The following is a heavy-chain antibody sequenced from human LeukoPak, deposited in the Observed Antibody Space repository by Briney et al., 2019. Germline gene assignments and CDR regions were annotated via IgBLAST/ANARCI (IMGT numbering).Heavy chain of an antibody. D-gene: IGHD1-26*01. J-gene: IGHJ6*03. Sequence: GGSLRLSCAASGITFSSYAMHWVRQAPGKGLEWVAVISYDGSNKYYADSVKGRFTISRDNAKNSLYLQMNSLRAEDTAVYYCARDGGSYYPYFYYYYMDVWGKGTTVTVSS. CDR1: GITFSSYA. CDR3: ARDGGSYYPYFYYYYMDV. CDR2: ISYDGSNK. V-gene: IGHV3-30*04.